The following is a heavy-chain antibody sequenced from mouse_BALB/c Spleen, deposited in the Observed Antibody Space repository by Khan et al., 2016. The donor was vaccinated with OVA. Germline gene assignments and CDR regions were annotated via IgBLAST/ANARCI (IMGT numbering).Heavy chain of an antibody. CDR3: ARNGVWSYAMDY. V-gene: IGHV2-2*02. Sequence: QVQLKESGPGLVQPSQSLSITCTVSGFSLTSYGVHWVRQSPGKGLEWLGVIWSGGSTDYNAAFISRLSISKDNSKSQVFFKMNSLQANDTAIYYCARNGVWSYAMDYWGQGTSVTDSS. J-gene: IGHJ4*01. D-gene: IGHD2-10*02. CDR2: IWSGGST. CDR1: GFSLTSYG.